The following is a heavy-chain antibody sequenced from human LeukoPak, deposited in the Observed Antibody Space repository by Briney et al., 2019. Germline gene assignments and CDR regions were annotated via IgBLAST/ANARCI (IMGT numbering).Heavy chain of an antibody. CDR1: GFIFSNYW. V-gene: IGHV3-7*01. J-gene: IGHJ4*02. CDR3: ARDAAYGYDRFDY. D-gene: IGHD5-18*01. Sequence: GGSLRLSCAASGFIFSNYWMAWVRQAPGKGLEWVANIKEDGSDKNYVDSVKGRFTISRDNAKNSLSLQMNSLRAEDTAVYYCARDAAYGYDRFDYWGQGTQVTVSS. CDR2: IKEDGSDK.